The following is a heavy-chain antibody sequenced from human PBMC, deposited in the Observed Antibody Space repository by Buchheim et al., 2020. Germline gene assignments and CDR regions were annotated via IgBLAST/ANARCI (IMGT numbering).Heavy chain of an antibody. J-gene: IGHJ5*02. V-gene: IGHV3-30-3*01. CDR1: GFTFSSYA. D-gene: IGHD3-22*01. CDR2: ISYDGSNK. Sequence: QVQLVESGGGVVQPGRSLRLSCAASGFTFSSYAMHWVRQAPGKGLEWVAVISYDGSNKYYADSVKGRFTISRDNSKNTLYLKMNSLRAEDTAVYYCAREKPHYYDSTENWFDPWGQGTL. CDR3: AREKPHYYDSTENWFDP.